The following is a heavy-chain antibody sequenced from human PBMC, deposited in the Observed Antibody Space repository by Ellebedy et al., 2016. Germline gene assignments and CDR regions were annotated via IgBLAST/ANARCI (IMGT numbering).Heavy chain of an antibody. CDR2: INYSGST. Sequence: GSLRLXCTVSGGSISSLYWNWIRQPPGKGLEWIGYINYSGSTNYNPSLKSRVTISVDTSRNQFSLKLSSVTAADTAVYYCARDRRLTEHCAGTSCYTGDWSFDLWGRGTLVTVSS. V-gene: IGHV4-59*11. CDR3: ARDRRLTEHCAGTSCYTGDWSFDL. CDR1: GGSISSLY. D-gene: IGHD2-2*02. J-gene: IGHJ2*01.